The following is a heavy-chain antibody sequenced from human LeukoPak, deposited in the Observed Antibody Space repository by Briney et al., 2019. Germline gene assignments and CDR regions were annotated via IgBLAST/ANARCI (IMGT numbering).Heavy chain of an antibody. V-gene: IGHV3-23*01. CDR1: GFTFSSYA. J-gene: IGHJ6*02. CDR2: ISGSGGST. D-gene: IGHD4-17*01. CDR3: AKMTPVTTGYYYGMDV. Sequence: GGSLRLSCAASGFTFSSYAMSWVRQAPGKGLEWVSAISGSGGSTCYADSVKGRFTISRDNSKNTLYLQMSSLRADDTAVYYCAKMTPVTTGYYYGMDVWGQGTTVTVSS.